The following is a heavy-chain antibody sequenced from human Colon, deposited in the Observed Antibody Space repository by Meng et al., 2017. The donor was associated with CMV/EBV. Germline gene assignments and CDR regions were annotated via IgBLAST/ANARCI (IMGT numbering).Heavy chain of an antibody. J-gene: IGHJ4*02. CDR2: IYFSGNT. CDR3: ARPGTSSGSSIDF. D-gene: IGHD1-26*01. CDR1: GDSISSSRYY. V-gene: IGHV4-39*02. Sequence: SETLSLTCIVSGDSISSSRYYWGWIRQSPGKGLEWIGTIYFSGNTYYNPSLKSRVTISVDTSKNHFSLKLTSVTAADTAVYYCARPGTSSGSSIDFWGQGTLVTVSS.